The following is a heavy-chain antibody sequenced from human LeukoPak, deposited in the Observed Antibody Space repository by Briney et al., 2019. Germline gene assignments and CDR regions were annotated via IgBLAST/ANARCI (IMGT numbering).Heavy chain of an antibody. CDR1: GFTFSSYA. J-gene: IGHJ4*02. CDR3: ARSIAAAESY. Sequence: PGGSLRLSCAASGFTFSSYAMTWVRQAPGKGLEWVANIKQDGSVRYYVDSVKGRFTISRDNAKNTLFLQMNSLRVEDTAVYYCARSIAAAESYWGQGTLVTVSS. D-gene: IGHD6-13*01. CDR2: IKQDGSVR. V-gene: IGHV3-7*01.